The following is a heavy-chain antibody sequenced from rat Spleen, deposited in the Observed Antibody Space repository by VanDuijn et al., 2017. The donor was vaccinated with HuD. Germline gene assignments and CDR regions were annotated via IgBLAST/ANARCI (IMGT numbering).Heavy chain of an antibody. D-gene: IGHD1-12*01. CDR3: ARSDYASPYYFDY. J-gene: IGHJ2*01. V-gene: IGHV2-45*01. CDR2: MWSGGST. CDR1: GFSLTSYN. Sequence: QVQLKESGPGLVQPSETLSLTCTVSGFSLTSYNVHWVRQPPGKGLEWMGVMWSGGSTDYNSALKSRLSISRDTSKNQVFLKMNNLQTEDTAMYFCARSDYASPYYFDYWGQGVMVTVSS.